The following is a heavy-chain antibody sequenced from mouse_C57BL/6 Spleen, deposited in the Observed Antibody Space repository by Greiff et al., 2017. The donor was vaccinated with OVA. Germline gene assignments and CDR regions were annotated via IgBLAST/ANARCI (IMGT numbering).Heavy chain of an antibody. V-gene: IGHV1-69*01. D-gene: IGHD1-1*01. CDR1: GYTFTSYW. CDR2: IDPSDSYT. CDR3: ARRYGSSPFDY. J-gene: IGHJ2*01. Sequence: VQLQQPGAELVMPGASVKLSCKASGYTFTSYWMHWVKQRPGQGLEWIGEIDPSDSYTNYNQKFKGKSTMTVDKSSSTAYMQLSSLTSEDSAVYYGARRYGSSPFDYWGQGTTLTVSS.